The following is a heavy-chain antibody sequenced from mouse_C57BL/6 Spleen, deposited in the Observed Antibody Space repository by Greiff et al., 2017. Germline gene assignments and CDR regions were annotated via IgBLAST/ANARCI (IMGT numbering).Heavy chain of an antibody. CDR1: GYTFTSYW. Sequence: VQLQQPGAELVKPGASVKVSCKASGYTFTSYWMHWVKQRPGQGLEWIGRIHPSDSDTNYTQKFKGKATLTVDKSSSTADMQISSLTSEDSAVYYCAISTMVTTGRFDYWGQGTTLTVSS. CDR2: IHPSDSDT. CDR3: AISTMVTTGRFDY. V-gene: IGHV1-74*01. D-gene: IGHD2-2*01. J-gene: IGHJ2*01.